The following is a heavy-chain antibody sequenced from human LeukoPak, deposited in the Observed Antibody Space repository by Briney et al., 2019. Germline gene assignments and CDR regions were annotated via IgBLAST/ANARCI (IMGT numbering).Heavy chain of an antibody. CDR1: GGTFSIYA. Sequence: SVKVSCKASGGTFSIYAISWVRQAPGQGLELMGRIIPIFGIANYAQKFQGRVTITADKSTSTAYMELSSLRSEDTAVYYCARDGYYYDSSGYYRLDYWGQGTLVTVSS. CDR3: ARDGYYYDSSGYYRLDY. CDR2: IIPIFGIA. J-gene: IGHJ4*02. V-gene: IGHV1-69*04. D-gene: IGHD3-22*01.